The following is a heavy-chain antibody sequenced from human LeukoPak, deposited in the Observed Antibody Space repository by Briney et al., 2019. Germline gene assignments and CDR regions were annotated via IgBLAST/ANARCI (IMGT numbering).Heavy chain of an antibody. V-gene: IGHV1-2*06. CDR2: INPNSGGT. J-gene: IGHJ4*02. D-gene: IGHD6-19*01. CDR1: GYTFTGYY. CDR3: ARGPEQWLPPFDY. Sequence: ASVKVSCKASGYTFTGYYMHWGRQAPGQGLEWMGRINPNSGGTNYAQKFQGRVTMTRDTSISTAYMELSRLRSDDTAVYYCARGPEQWLPPFDYWGQGTLVTVSS.